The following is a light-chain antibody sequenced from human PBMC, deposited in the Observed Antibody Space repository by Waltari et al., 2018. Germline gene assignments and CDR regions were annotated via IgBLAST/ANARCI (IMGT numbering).Light chain of an antibody. CDR1: QSVSSSY. V-gene: IGKV3-20*01. Sequence: EIVLTQSPGTLSLSPGERATLSCRASQSVSSSYFAWYQQQPGQAPRLLIYAASSRATGIPDRFSGSGSGTDFTLTISRLEPEDFAVFYCQQYGNSPYTFGQGTKLEI. CDR3: QQYGNSPYT. CDR2: AAS. J-gene: IGKJ2*01.